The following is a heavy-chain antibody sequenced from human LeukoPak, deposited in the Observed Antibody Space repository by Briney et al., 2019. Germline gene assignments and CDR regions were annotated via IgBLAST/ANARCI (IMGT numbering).Heavy chain of an antibody. J-gene: IGHJ3*02. V-gene: IGHV1-18*04. CDR1: GYTFTDYY. Sequence: GASVKVSCKASGYTFTDYYMNWVRQAPGQGLEWMGWISAYNGNTNSAQKLQGRVTMTTDTSTSAAYMELRSLRSDDTAVYYCARHDHGQWAFDIWGQGTMVTVSS. D-gene: IGHD6-19*01. CDR2: ISAYNGNT. CDR3: ARHDHGQWAFDI.